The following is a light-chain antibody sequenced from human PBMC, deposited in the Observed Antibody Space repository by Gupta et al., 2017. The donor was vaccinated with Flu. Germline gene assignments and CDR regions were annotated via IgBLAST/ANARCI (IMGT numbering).Light chain of an antibody. V-gene: IGLV2-14*01. J-gene: IGLJ2*01. CDR1: TSDVGAYNF. CDR2: EVN. Sequence: QSALPQPPSVSGSPGQSLTVSCTGTTSDVGAYNFVSWYRQYPAKAPKLLIYEVNHRPSGVSDRFSGSKSGITAALTISALQAEDEAIYFGSSYRNSTSLDVVFGGGTQVTVL. CDR3: SSYRNSTSLDVV.